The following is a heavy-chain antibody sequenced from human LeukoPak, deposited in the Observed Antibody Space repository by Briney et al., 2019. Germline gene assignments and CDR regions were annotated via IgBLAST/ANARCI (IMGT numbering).Heavy chain of an antibody. CDR1: GGSIGSNY. D-gene: IGHD6-19*01. CDR3: AKYGNSGWVIDN. CDR2: IYYTGGT. J-gene: IGHJ4*02. V-gene: IGHV4-59*08. Sequence: SETLSLICTVSGGSIGSNYWTWIRQPPGKGLEYIGYIYYTGGTNYNPSLTSRVTISVDTFKNQFSLKLTSVTAADTAVYFCAKYGNSGWVIDNWGQGTRVTVSS.